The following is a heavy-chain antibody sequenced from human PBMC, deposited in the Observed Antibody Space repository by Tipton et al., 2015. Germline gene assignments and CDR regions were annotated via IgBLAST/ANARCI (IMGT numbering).Heavy chain of an antibody. CDR1: GFTFSSYA. J-gene: IGHJ6*02. D-gene: IGHD3/OR15-3a*01. V-gene: IGHV3-23*01. CDR2: ISGSGGST. Sequence: SLRLSCAASGFTFSSYAMSWVRQAPGKGLEWVSAISGSGGSTLYADSVKGRFTITRDNSRNTVYLQMNSLRAEDTAVYYCAKVQFQILDWSRGGGMDVWGRGTTVTVSS. CDR3: AKVQFQILDWSRGGGMDV.